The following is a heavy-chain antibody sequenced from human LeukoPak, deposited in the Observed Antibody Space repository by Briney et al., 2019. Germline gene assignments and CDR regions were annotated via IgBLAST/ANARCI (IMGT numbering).Heavy chain of an antibody. CDR2: IIPLLGTA. J-gene: IGHJ4*02. Sequence: GASVKVSCKASGYTFTSYGISWVRQAPGQGLEWMGGIIPLLGTANYAQKFQGRVTITADDSTSTAYMELSSLRSEDTAVYYCARSSYHLRYSSGWYYWGQGTLVTVSS. D-gene: IGHD6-19*01. CDR3: ARSSYHLRYSSGWYY. V-gene: IGHV1-69*13. CDR1: GYTFTSYG.